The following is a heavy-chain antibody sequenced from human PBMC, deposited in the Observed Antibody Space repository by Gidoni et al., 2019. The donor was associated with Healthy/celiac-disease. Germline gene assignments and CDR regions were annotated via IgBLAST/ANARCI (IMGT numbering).Heavy chain of an antibody. CDR2: LNPNSGGT. V-gene: IGHV1-2*04. Sequence: QVQLVQSGAEVKKPGASVKVSCKASGYTFTGYYMHWVRQAPGQGLEWMGWLNPNSGGTNYAQKFQGWVTMTRDTSISTAYMELSRLRSDDTAVYYCARGMRGTNYYYYGMDVWGQGTTVTVSS. CDR1: GYTFTGYY. CDR3: ARGMRGTNYYYYGMDV. J-gene: IGHJ6*02.